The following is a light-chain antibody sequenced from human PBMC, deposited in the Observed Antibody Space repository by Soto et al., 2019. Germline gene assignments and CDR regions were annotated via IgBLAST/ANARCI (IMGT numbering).Light chain of an antibody. Sequence: QSVLTQPASVSGSPGQWITISCTGTSSDVGGYNYVSWYQQHPGKAPKLMIYEVINRSSGVSNRFSGSKSGNTASLTISGLQAEDEDDYYCSSYTTTNTYVFGPGTKLTVL. CDR1: SSDVGGYNY. J-gene: IGLJ1*01. V-gene: IGLV2-14*01. CDR2: EVI. CDR3: SSYTTTNTYV.